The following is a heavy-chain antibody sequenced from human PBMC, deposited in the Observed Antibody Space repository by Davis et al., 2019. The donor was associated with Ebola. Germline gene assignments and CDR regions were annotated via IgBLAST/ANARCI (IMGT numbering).Heavy chain of an antibody. CDR2: IYYSGST. D-gene: IGHD3-3*01. J-gene: IGHJ6*04. CDR1: GGSISSYY. Sequence: GSLRLSCTVSGGSISSYYWSWIRQPPGKGLEWIGYIYYSGSTNYNPSLKSRVTISVDTSKNQFSLKLSSVTAADTAVYYCARAQRITIFGVAVPTYGMDVWGKGTTVTVSS. CDR3: ARAQRITIFGVAVPTYGMDV. V-gene: IGHV4-59*01.